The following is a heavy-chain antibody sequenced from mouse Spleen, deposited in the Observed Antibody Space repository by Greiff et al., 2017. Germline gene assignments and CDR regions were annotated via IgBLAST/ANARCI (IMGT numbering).Heavy chain of an antibody. V-gene: IGHV5-16*01. J-gene: IGHJ4*01. D-gene: IGHD2-1*01. CDR3: ARDGNYVDYAMDY. CDR1: GFTFSDYY. CDR2: INYDGSST. Sequence: EVQLVESEGGLVQPGSSMKLSCTASGFTFSDYYMAWVRQVPEKGLEWVANINYDGSSTYYLDSLKSRFIISRDNAKNILYLQMSSLKSEDTATYYCARDGNYVDYAMDYWGQGTSVTVSS.